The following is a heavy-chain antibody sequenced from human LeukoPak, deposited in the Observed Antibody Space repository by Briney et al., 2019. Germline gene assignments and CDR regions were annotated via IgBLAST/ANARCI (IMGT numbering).Heavy chain of an antibody. D-gene: IGHD6-13*01. CDR2: MNSNNGNT. Sequence: ASVKVSCKTSGYTFSVYDINWLRQVAGQGLEWMGWMNSNNGNTGYALKFQHRVTMTMNTSIDTAYMELNSLTSEDTAVYYCARRISALGTGFWFDPWGQGTLVTVSS. J-gene: IGHJ5*02. V-gene: IGHV1-8*01. CDR3: ARRISALGTGFWFDP. CDR1: GYTFSVYD.